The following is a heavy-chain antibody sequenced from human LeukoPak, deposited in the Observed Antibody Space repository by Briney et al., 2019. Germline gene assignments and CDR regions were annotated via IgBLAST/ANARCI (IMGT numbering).Heavy chain of an antibody. CDR2: IYPGDSDA. V-gene: IGHV5-51*01. D-gene: IGHD1-26*01. J-gene: IGHJ4*02. Sequence: GESLKISCKGSGYSFSNYWIAWVRQMPGKGLRWMGIIYPGDSDARYSPSFQGQVTISADKSISTAYLQWSSLKASDTAMCYCARRRDLYSGSYYPFDYWGQGTLVTVSS. CDR1: GYSFSNYW. CDR3: ARRRDLYSGSYYPFDY.